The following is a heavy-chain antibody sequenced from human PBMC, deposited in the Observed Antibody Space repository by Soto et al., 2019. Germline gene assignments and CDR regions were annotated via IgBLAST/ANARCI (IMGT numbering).Heavy chain of an antibody. CDR2: IYYSGTT. CDR3: ARLGGSYAVPHSDY. D-gene: IGHD1-26*01. V-gene: IGHV4-59*08. J-gene: IGHJ4*02. CDR1: GGYNNPFY. Sequence: SATLSLTSTVSGGYNNPFYSTSFRKPPGKGLEWMGYIYYSGTTTNYNPSLKSRVTLSVDTSKNQFSLKLSSVTAADTAVYYCARLGGSYAVPHSDYWGQGTLVTVSS.